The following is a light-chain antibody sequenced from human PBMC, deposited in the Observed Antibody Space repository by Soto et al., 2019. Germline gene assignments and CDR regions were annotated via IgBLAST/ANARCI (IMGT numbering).Light chain of an antibody. Sequence: DIQMTHSPSSVSASVGDRVTITCRASQGISKFLAWYQQQPGIAPKLLIYTASTLQSGVPSRFSGSGSGTDFTLTIRRRQPEDFATDDCQQSYSTPLTSGQGTKVDIK. J-gene: IGKJ1*01. V-gene: IGKV1-12*01. CDR1: QGISKF. CDR3: QQSYSTPLT. CDR2: TAS.